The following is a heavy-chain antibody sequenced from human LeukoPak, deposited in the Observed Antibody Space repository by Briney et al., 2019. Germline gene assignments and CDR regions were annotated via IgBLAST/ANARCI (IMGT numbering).Heavy chain of an antibody. CDR2: IIPIFGTA. D-gene: IGHD2-2*01. J-gene: IGHJ4*02. CDR3: ARNHCSSTSCYFWYFDY. CDR1: GGTFSSYA. Sequence: SVKVSCKASGGTFSSYAISWVRQAPGQGLEWMGGIIPIFGTANYAQKFQGRVTITADESTSTAYMELSSLRSEVTAVYYCARNHCSSTSCYFWYFDYWGQGTLVTVSS. V-gene: IGHV1-69*13.